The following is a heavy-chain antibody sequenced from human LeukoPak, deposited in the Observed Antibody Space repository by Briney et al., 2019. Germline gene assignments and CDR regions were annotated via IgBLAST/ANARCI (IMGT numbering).Heavy chain of an antibody. CDR2: IKQDGSEQ. CDR1: GFTFDDYW. CDR3: ARRALRYCSSTSCPAQYYGVDV. V-gene: IGHV3-7*03. Sequence: GGSLRLSCVASGFTFDDYWMNWVRQAPGKGLEWVANIKQDGSEQYYVDSVKGRFTISRDNAKNSLYLQTNSLRAEDTAVYYCARRALRYCSSTSCPAQYYGVDVWGKGTTVTVSS. J-gene: IGHJ6*04. D-gene: IGHD2-2*01.